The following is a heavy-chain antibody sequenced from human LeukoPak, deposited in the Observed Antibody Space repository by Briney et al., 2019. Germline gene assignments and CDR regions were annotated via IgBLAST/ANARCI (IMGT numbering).Heavy chain of an antibody. D-gene: IGHD3-10*01. CDR1: GFTFGNYA. CDR2: IRRKAYGGTT. CDR3: TRAEELWFGELLFDY. Sequence: GGSLRLSCTASGFTFGNYAMSWVRQAPGKGLEWVGFIRRKAYGGTTEYAASVKGRFTISRDDSKGIAYLQMNSLKTEDTAVYYCTRAEELWFGELLFDYWGQGTLVTVSS. V-gene: IGHV3-49*04. J-gene: IGHJ4*02.